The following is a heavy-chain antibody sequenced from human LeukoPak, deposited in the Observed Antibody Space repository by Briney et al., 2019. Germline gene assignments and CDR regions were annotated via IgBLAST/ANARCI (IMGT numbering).Heavy chain of an antibody. CDR2: IKSKTDGGTT. D-gene: IGHD5-12*01. CDR3: TTPGGYSGYENDY. J-gene: IGHJ4*02. Sequence: PGGSLRLSCAASGFTFSNAWMSWVRQAPGKGLEWVGRIKSKTDGGTTDYAAPVKGRFTISRDDSKNTLYLQMNSLKTEDTAVYYCTTPGGYSGYENDYWGQGTLVTVSS. CDR1: GFTFSNAW. V-gene: IGHV3-15*01.